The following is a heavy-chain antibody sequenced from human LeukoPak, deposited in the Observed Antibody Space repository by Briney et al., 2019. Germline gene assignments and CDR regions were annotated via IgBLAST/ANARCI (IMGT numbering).Heavy chain of an antibody. V-gene: IGHV3-30*02. CDR2: IRYDGSNK. CDR1: GFTFSSYG. D-gene: IGHD3-10*01. CDR3: ASSGSYGSGSYYPNWFDP. Sequence: GGSLRLSCAASGFTFSSYGMHWVRQAPGKGLEWVAFIRYDGSNKYYADSVKDRFTISRDNSKNTLYLQMNSLRAEDTAVYYCASSGSYGSGSYYPNWFDPWGQGTLVTVSS. J-gene: IGHJ5*02.